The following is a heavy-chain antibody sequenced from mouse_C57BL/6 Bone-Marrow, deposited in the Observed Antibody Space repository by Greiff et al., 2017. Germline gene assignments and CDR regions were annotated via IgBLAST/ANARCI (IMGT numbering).Heavy chain of an antibody. V-gene: IGHV14-2*01. Sequence: DVQLQESGAELVKPGASVKLSCTASGFNIKDYYMHWVKQRTEQGLEWIGRIDPEDGETKYAQKFQGKATITADTSSNPAYLQLSSLTSEDTAVYYCARSHYYGSPAWVAYWGQVTLVTVSA. CDR1: GFNIKDYY. CDR2: IDPEDGET. CDR3: ARSHYYGSPAWVAY. J-gene: IGHJ3*01. D-gene: IGHD1-1*01.